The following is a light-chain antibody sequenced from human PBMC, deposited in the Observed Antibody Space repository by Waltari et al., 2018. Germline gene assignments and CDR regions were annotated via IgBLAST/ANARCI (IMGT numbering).Light chain of an antibody. Sequence: QSALTQPASVSGSPGQSITISCTGTSSDVGSYNLVSWYQQHPGKAPKLMIYAVSKRPSGVSNRFSGSKSGNTASLTISGLQAEDEADYYCCSYVGSSTLVFGGGTKLTVL. CDR1: SSDVGSYNL. CDR2: AVS. V-gene: IGLV2-23*02. J-gene: IGLJ2*01. CDR3: CSYVGSSTLV.